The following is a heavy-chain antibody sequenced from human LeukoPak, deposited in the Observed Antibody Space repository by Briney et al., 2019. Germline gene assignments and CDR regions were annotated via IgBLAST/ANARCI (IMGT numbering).Heavy chain of an antibody. Sequence: GGSLRLSCAASGFTFSSYAMSWVRQAPGKGLEWVSAISGSGGSTYYADSVKGRFTISRDNSKNTLYPQMNSLRAEDTAVYYCAKDQYDFWSGYSGPDAFDIWGQGTMVTVSS. CDR1: GFTFSSYA. CDR2: ISGSGGST. J-gene: IGHJ3*02. D-gene: IGHD3-3*01. CDR3: AKDQYDFWSGYSGPDAFDI. V-gene: IGHV3-23*01.